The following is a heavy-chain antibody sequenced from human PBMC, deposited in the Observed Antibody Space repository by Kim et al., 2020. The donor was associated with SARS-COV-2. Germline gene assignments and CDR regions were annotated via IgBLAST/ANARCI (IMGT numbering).Heavy chain of an antibody. CDR3: ARGGNYYGSVRSYFDY. CDR1: GGSISNYY. Sequence: SETLSLTCTVSGGSISNYYWNWLRQPPGKGLEWIGCIYYSGSTNYNPSLKSRVTISVDTSKKQFYLKLSSVTAADTAVYYCARGGNYYGSVRSYFDYWGQGTLVTVSS. V-gene: IGHV4-59*01. J-gene: IGHJ4*02. D-gene: IGHD3-10*01. CDR2: IYYSGST.